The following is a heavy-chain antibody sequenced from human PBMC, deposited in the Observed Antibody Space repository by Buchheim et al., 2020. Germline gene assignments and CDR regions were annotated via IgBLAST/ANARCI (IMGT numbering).Heavy chain of an antibody. CDR1: GFTFRSYD. V-gene: IGHV3-48*03. Sequence: EVQVVESGGGLVQPGGSLRLSCAASGFTFRSYDMNWVRQAPGKVLEWVSYIISSGSTIYYADSVKGRFTISRDNAKNSLYLQMNSLRVEDTAVYYCARGYGMDVWGQGTT. CDR3: ARGYGMDV. J-gene: IGHJ6*02. CDR2: IISSGSTI.